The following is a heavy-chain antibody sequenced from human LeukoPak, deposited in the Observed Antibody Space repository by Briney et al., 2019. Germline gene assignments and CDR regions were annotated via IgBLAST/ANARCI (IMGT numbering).Heavy chain of an antibody. CDR3: AKDLVGATPGPLFDY. Sequence: GGSLRLSCAASGFTFSSYAMSWVRQAPGKGLEWVSAISGSGGSTYYADAVKGRFTISRDNSKNTLYLHMNSLRAEDTAVYYCAKDLVGATPGPLFDYWGQGTLVTVSS. D-gene: IGHD1-26*01. V-gene: IGHV3-23*01. CDR1: GFTFSSYA. J-gene: IGHJ4*02. CDR2: ISGSGGST.